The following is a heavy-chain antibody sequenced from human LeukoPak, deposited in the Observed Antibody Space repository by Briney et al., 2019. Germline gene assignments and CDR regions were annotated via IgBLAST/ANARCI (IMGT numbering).Heavy chain of an antibody. CDR2: IYYSGSP. V-gene: IGHV4-30-4*08. CDR3: ARGNNPYYFDY. CDR1: GGSISSGDSY. J-gene: IGHJ4*02. D-gene: IGHD2/OR15-2a*01. Sequence: PSQTLSLTCTVSGGSISSGDSYWSWIRQPPGKGLECIGYIYYSGSPFYNPSLKSRVTISADTSKNHFSLNLSSVTAADTAVYYCARGNNPYYFDYWGQGTLVTVSS.